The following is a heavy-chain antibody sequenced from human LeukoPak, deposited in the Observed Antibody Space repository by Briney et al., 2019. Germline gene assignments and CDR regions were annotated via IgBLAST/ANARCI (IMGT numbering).Heavy chain of an antibody. CDR3: ARDKGSSYLSSFDY. CDR1: EFMFNKFY. J-gene: IGHJ4*02. Sequence: GGSLRLSCAVSEFMFNKFYLGWVRRAPGKGLEWVASINPDGSANYYMDSVKGRFSISRDNAKNSLYLQMNSLRAEDTATYYCARDKGSSYLSSFDYWGQGALVTVSS. CDR2: INPDGSAN. D-gene: IGHD6-6*01. V-gene: IGHV3-7*01.